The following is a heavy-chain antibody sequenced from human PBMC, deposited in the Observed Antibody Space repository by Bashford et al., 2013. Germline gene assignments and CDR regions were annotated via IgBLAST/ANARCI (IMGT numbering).Heavy chain of an antibody. CDR3: ASRYSSSWYGGYYYYYGMDV. D-gene: IGHD6-13*01. Sequence: SETLSLTCAVYGSSFSVYYWNWIRQPPGRGWSGLGEINHSGSTYYNPSLKSRVTISVDTSKNQFSLKLSSVTAADTAVYYCASRYSSSWYGGYYYYYGMDVWGQGTTVTVSS. CDR1: GSSFSVYY. V-gene: IGHV4-34*01. CDR2: INHSGST. J-gene: IGHJ6*02.